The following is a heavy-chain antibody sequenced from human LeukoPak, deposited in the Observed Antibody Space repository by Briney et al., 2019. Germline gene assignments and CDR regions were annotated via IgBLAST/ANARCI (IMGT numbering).Heavy chain of an antibody. CDR3: ARGPPGEELLLPEDQLLGWFDP. Sequence: ASVKVSCKASGYTFTSYYMHWVRQAPGQGLEWMGIINPSGGSTSYAQKFQGRVTMTRDTSTITVYMELSSLRSEDTAVYYCARGPPGEELLLPEDQLLGWFDPWGQGTLVTVSS. D-gene: IGHD1-26*01. CDR1: GYTFTSYY. CDR2: INPSGGST. J-gene: IGHJ5*02. V-gene: IGHV1-46*01.